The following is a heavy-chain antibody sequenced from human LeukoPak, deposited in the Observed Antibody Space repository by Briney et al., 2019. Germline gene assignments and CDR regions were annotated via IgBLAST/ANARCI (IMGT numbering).Heavy chain of an antibody. CDR2: TSGDEDST. V-gene: IGHV3-23*01. D-gene: IGHD6-19*01. CDR1: GLTFKNFA. Sequence: GGSLRLSCAASGLTFKNFAMSWVRQAPGKGLERLAVTSGDEDSTHYADSVRGHFVISTDNSRNTSFLHMNSLRAEDTAVYYCTIDLMTGFSSGWHFGYWGQGTLVTVSS. J-gene: IGHJ4*02. CDR3: TIDLMTGFSSGWHFGY.